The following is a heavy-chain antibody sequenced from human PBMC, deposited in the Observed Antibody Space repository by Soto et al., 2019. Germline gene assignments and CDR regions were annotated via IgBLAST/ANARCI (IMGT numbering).Heavy chain of an antibody. CDR1: GGSISSSSYY. V-gene: IGHV4-39*01. J-gene: IGHJ4*02. Sequence: QLQLQESGPGLVKPSETLSLTCTVSGGSISSSSYYWGWIRQPPGKGLEWIGSIYYSGSTNYNPSLKSRVTISVDTSNNQCSLKLSSVTAADTAVYYCARRAAAGTVLDYWGQGTLVTVSS. D-gene: IGHD6-13*01. CDR2: IYYSGST. CDR3: ARRAAAGTVLDY.